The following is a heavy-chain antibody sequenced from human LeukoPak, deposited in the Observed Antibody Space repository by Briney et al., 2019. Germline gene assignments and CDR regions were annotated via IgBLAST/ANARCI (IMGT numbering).Heavy chain of an antibody. CDR2: IYYSGST. CDR1: GGSISSYY. CDR3: ARHSYYYYGMDV. J-gene: IGHJ6*02. Sequence: SETLSLTCTVSGGSISSYYWSWIRQPPGKGLEWIGYIYYSGSTNYNPSLKSRVIMSVDTSKNQFSLKLSSVTAADTAVYYCARHSYYYYGMDVWGQGTTVTVSS. V-gene: IGHV4-59*08.